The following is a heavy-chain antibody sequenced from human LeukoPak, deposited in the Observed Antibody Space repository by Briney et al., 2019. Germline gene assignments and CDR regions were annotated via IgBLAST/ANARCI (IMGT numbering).Heavy chain of an antibody. CDR3: ARAVSNYGDRAYWYFDL. CDR2: ISSSSSYI. V-gene: IGHV3-21*01. J-gene: IGHJ2*01. D-gene: IGHD4-17*01. Sequence: GGSLRLSCAASGFTFSSYSMNWVRQAPGKGLEWVSSISSSSSYIYYADSVKGRFTISRDNAKNSLYLQMNSLRAEDTAVYYCARAVSNYGDRAYWYFDLWGRGTLVTVSS. CDR1: GFTFSSYS.